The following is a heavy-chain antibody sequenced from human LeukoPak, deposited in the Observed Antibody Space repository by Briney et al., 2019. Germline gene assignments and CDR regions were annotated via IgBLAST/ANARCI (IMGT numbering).Heavy chain of an antibody. Sequence: KIGESLKISCKASGYSFTTYWIGWVRQMPGKGLEWMGIIYPADSTAHYSPSFQGQVTISADKSISTAYLQWSSLKASDTAMYYCARVTSQRFDYWGQGTLVTVSS. J-gene: IGHJ4*02. CDR2: IYPADSTA. CDR1: GYSFTTYW. D-gene: IGHD2-2*01. CDR3: ARVTSQRFDY. V-gene: IGHV5-51*01.